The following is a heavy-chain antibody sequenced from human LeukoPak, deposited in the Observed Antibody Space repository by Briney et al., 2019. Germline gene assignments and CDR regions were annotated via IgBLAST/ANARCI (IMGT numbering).Heavy chain of an antibody. CDR3: ARDRYYGSGSYYNGGWFDP. Sequence: GGSLRLSCAASGFTFDDYGMSWVRQAPGKGLEWVSGTNWNGGSTGYADSVKGRFTISRDNAKNSLYLQMNSLRAEDTALYYCARDRYYGSGSYYNGGWFDPWGQETLVTVSS. CDR2: TNWNGGST. V-gene: IGHV3-20*04. J-gene: IGHJ5*02. CDR1: GFTFDDYG. D-gene: IGHD3-10*01.